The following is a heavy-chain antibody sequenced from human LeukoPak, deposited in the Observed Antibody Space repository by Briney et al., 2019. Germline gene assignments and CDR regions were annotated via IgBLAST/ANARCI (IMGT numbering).Heavy chain of an antibody. CDR1: GFSLSTSGVG. CDR3: AHGRTLRQLLYYFDH. CDR2: IYWDDDK. Sequence: ESGPTLVKPTQTLTLTCTFSGFSLSTSGVGVGWIRQPPGKALEGLALIYWDDDKRYSPSLKSRLTITKDTSKNQVVLTMTNMDPVDTATYYCAHGRTLRQLLYYFDHWGQGTLVTVSS. J-gene: IGHJ4*02. V-gene: IGHV2-5*02. D-gene: IGHD2-2*01.